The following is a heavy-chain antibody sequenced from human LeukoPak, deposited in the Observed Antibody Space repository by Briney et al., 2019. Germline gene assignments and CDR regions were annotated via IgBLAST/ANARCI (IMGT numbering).Heavy chain of an antibody. CDR3: ARTHYDILTGQFTNFDY. V-gene: IGHV1-2*02. J-gene: IGHJ4*02. CDR2: INPNSGGT. D-gene: IGHD3-9*01. Sequence: GASVKVSCKASGYTFTSYGISWVRQAPGQGLEWMGWINPNSGGTNYAQKFQGRVTMTRDTSISTAYMELSRLRSDDTAVYYCARTHYDILTGQFTNFDYWGQGTLVTVSS. CDR1: GYTFTSYG.